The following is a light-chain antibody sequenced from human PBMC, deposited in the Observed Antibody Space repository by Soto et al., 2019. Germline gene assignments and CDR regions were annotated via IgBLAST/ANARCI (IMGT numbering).Light chain of an antibody. CDR1: QSLVYSDGNAY. J-gene: IGKJ1*01. CDR2: RDS. V-gene: IGKV2-30*01. Sequence: DVVMTQSPLSLPVALGQPASISCRSSQSLVYSDGNAYLTWFQQRPGQSPRRLIYRDSNRDSGVPDRFSGSGSGTDFTLKISRVEAEDVGVYYCMQGTHWPPTFGRGTKVEIK. CDR3: MQGTHWPPT.